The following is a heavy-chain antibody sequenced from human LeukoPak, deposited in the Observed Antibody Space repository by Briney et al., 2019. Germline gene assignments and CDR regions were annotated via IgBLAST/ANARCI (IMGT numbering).Heavy chain of an antibody. CDR1: GYTFTSYG. CDR2: ISAYNGNT. J-gene: IGHJ6*03. CDR3: ARDSDHTPYGAYYYYYMDV. V-gene: IGHV1-18*01. Sequence: GASVKVSCKASGYTFTSYGISWVRQAPGQGLEWMGWISAYNGNTNYAQKFQGRVTMTRDMSTSTVYMELSSLRSEDTAVYYCARDSDHTPYGAYYYYYMDVWGKGTTVTVSS. D-gene: IGHD4-17*01.